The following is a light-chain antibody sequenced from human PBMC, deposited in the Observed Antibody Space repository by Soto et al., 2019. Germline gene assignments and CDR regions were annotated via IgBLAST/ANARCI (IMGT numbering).Light chain of an antibody. Sequence: EIVLTQSPATLSLSPGERATLSCRASQSVSSYLAWYQQKPGQAPRLLIYDASNRATGIPARFSGSGSGADFTFTISSLEPEDFAVYCCQQRVDWPLTFGGGTKVDIK. CDR3: QQRVDWPLT. CDR1: QSVSSY. V-gene: IGKV3-11*01. J-gene: IGKJ4*01. CDR2: DAS.